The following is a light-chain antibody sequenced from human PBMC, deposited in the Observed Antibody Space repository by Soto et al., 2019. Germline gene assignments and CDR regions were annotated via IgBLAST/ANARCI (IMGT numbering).Light chain of an antibody. CDR3: QQYHRYST. V-gene: IGKV1-5*01. CDR2: DVS. J-gene: IGKJ1*01. CDR1: QSINAW. Sequence: DIQMTQSPSTLSASVGDKVTITCRASQSINAWLAWYQQKPGKAPKLLIYDVSTLDSGVPSRFSGSASGTEFTLTINNSVSDDFATYYCQQYHRYSTFGQGTKVDFK.